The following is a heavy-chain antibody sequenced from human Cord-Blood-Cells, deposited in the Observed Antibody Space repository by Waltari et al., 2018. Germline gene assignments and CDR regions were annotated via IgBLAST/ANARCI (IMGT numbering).Heavy chain of an antibody. CDR3: ARVTIAAAGSPSYGMDV. Sequence: QVQLVQSGAEVKKPGSSVKVSCKASGGTFSSYAISWVRQAPGQGLEWMGGIIPIFGTANYAQKFQGRVTITADKSTSTAYMELSSLRSEDTAVYYCARVTIAAAGSPSYGMDVWGQGTTVTVSS. D-gene: IGHD6-13*01. J-gene: IGHJ6*02. V-gene: IGHV1-69*06. CDR1: GGTFSSYA. CDR2: IIPIFGTA.